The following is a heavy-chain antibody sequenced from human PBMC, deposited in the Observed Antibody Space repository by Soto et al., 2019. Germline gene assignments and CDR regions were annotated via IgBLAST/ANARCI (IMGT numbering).Heavy chain of an antibody. CDR1: GYLFTSYA. D-gene: IGHD6-13*01. J-gene: IGHJ4*02. Sequence: GSVELSLKAPGYLFTSYAMHFGRQAPGQSLEWIGWMNTGNGNTKYSQKFQGRGTITSDTSASTAYMELSSLSSEDTAVYYCASSIAEASFDYWGQGTPVTAPQ. V-gene: IGHV1-3*04. CDR2: MNTGNGNT. CDR3: ASSIAEASFDY.